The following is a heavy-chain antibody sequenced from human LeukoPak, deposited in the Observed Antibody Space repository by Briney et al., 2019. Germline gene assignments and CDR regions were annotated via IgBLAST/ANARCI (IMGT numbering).Heavy chain of an antibody. CDR1: GYTFTNYN. CDR3: AKQGNYFGSGSYYGNWFDF. CDR2: MNPNSGNT. J-gene: IGHJ5*01. D-gene: IGHD3-10*01. V-gene: IGHV1-8*01. Sequence: GASVKVSCKASGYTFTNYNINWVRQAAGQGLEWMGWMNPNSGNTGYAQKFQGRVTMTRDTSISTAHMELGSLRSEDTAMYYCAKQGNYFGSGSYYGNWFDFWGQGNLVTVSS.